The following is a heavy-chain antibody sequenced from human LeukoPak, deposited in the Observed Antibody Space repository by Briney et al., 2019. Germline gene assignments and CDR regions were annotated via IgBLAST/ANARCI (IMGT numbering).Heavy chain of an antibody. CDR1: GGSISSSSYY. CDR3: ARGLDNDY. CDR2: IYYSGST. V-gene: IGHV4-39*07. D-gene: IGHD6-19*01. Sequence: PSETLSLTCTVSGGSISSSSYYWGWIRQPPGKGLEWIGSIYYSGSTYYNPSLKSRVTISVDTSKNQFSLKLSSVTAADTAVYYCARGLDNDYWGQGTLVTVSS. J-gene: IGHJ4*02.